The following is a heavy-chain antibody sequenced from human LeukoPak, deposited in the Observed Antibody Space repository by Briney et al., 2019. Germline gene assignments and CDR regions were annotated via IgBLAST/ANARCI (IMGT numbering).Heavy chain of an antibody. J-gene: IGHJ5*02. CDR1: GFTFSSYA. Sequence: PGGSLRLSCAASGFTFSSYAMSWVHQAPGKGLEWVSAISGSGGSTYYADSVKGRFTISRDTSKNTLYLQMNSLRAEDTAVYYCAKGRYSGSYYNWFDPWGQGTLVTVSS. CDR3: AKGRYSGSYYNWFDP. D-gene: IGHD1-26*01. V-gene: IGHV3-23*01. CDR2: ISGSGGST.